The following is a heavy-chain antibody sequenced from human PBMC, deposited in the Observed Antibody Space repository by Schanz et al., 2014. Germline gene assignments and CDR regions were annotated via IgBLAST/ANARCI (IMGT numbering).Heavy chain of an antibody. CDR3: ARDRRFFDRDDLYYFDS. CDR2: ISVYNHNK. D-gene: IGHD3-3*01. Sequence: QIQLVQSGPEVKKPGATVKVSCKASGYIFINSGISWVRQAPGQGLEWMGWISVYNHNKEYDQKFQGRVTMTTDTSTSTAYMALTDLRSDDTAVYYCARDRRFFDRDDLYYFDSWGQGTVVTVSA. V-gene: IGHV1-18*01. J-gene: IGHJ4*02. CDR1: GYIFINSG.